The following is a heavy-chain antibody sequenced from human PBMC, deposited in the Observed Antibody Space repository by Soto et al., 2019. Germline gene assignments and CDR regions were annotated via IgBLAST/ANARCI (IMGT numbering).Heavy chain of an antibody. J-gene: IGHJ4*02. CDR3: ARGYYDSSGYYYVGY. CDR1: GGTFSSYT. Sequence: QVQLVQSGAEVKKPGSSVKVSCKASGGTFSSYTISWVRQAPGQGLEWMGRIIPILGIANYAQKFQGRVTITADKSTSTAYMEQSSLRSEDTAVYYCARGYYDSSGYYYVGYWGQGTLVTVSS. V-gene: IGHV1-69*02. CDR2: IIPILGIA. D-gene: IGHD3-22*01.